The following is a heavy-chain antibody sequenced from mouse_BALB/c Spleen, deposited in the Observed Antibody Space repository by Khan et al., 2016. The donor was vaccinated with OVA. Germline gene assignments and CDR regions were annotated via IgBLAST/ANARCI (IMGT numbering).Heavy chain of an antibody. D-gene: IGHD1-1*02. CDR1: GFTFTDYY. CDR2: ISNGGTTP. V-gene: IGHV5-12*02. J-gene: IGHJ3*01. CDR3: AREGDGGGLAY. Sequence: EVELVESGGGFMQPGGSLTLSCATSGFTFTDYYMYWVRQTPEKRLEWVAYISNGGTTPYYSDTVRGRVTISRDTAKNTLYLQMSRLKSEDTAMYYCAREGDGGGLAYWGQGTLVTVSA.